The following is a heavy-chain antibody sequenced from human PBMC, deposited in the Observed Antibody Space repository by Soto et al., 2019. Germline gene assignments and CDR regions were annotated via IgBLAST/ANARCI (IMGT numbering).Heavy chain of an antibody. Sequence: QLQLHESGPGLVKPSETLSLTCNVSGDSIGRFYWSWIRPSAGKGLEWIGRVYSTGGVTYNPARKGRVTISLDRSNNHVSLEMNSVTAADTAVYFCARDLSGTGLDIWGRGTRVSVSS. CDR3: ARDLSGTGLDI. CDR1: GDSIGRFY. V-gene: IGHV4-4*07. D-gene: IGHD1-26*01. CDR2: VYSTGGV. J-gene: IGHJ6*02.